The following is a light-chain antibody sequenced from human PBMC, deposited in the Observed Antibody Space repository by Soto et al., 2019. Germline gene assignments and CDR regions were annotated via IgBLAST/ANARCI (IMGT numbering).Light chain of an antibody. Sequence: QSALTQPASVSGSPGQSITISCTGISSDVGSYNLVSWYQQHPGKAPKLMIYEGSKRPSGVSNRFSGSKSGNTASLTISGLQAEDEADYYCCSYAGSPYVFGTGTKVTVL. CDR3: CSYAGSPYV. CDR2: EGS. V-gene: IGLV2-23*01. CDR1: SSDVGSYNL. J-gene: IGLJ1*01.